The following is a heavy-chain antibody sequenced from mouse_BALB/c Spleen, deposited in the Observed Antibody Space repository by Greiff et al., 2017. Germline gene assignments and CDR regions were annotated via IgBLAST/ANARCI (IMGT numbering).Heavy chain of an antibody. CDR2: IYPGDGDT. D-gene: IGHD2-1*01. V-gene: IGHV1-87*01. CDR1: GYTFTSYW. J-gene: IGHJ4*01. CDR3: ARSGAAYGNYGAMDY. Sequence: VKLMESGAELARPGASVKLSCKASGYTFTSYWMQWVKQRPGQGLEWIGAIYPGDGDTRYTQKFKGKATLTADKSSSTAYMQLSSLASEDSAVYYCARSGAAYGNYGAMDYWGQGTSVTVSS.